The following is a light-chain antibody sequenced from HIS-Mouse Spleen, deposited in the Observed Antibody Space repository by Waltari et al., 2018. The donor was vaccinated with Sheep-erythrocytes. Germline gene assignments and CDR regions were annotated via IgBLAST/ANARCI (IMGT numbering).Light chain of an antibody. CDR2: DVS. Sequence: QSALTQPRSVSGSPGQSVTISCPGTSSDVVGYNSFAWYQQHPGKAPKLMIYDVSKRPSGVPDRFSGSKSGNTASLTISGLQAEDEADYYCCSYAGSYNHVFATGTKVTVL. CDR3: CSYAGSYNHV. CDR1: SSDVVGYNS. V-gene: IGLV2-11*01. J-gene: IGLJ1*01.